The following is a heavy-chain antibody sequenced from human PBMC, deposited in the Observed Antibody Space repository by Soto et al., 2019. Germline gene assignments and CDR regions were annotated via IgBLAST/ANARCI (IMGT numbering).Heavy chain of an antibody. CDR2: IYYSGIT. Sequence: ETLSLTCTVSGVSISNSSYYWGWIRRPPGKGLEWIGTIYYSGITYYNPSLKSRVTISVDTSKNQFSLKLTSVTAADTAVYYCARHGSNWGQGTLVTAPQ. V-gene: IGHV4-39*01. CDR3: ARHGSN. J-gene: IGHJ4*02. CDR1: GVSISNSSYY.